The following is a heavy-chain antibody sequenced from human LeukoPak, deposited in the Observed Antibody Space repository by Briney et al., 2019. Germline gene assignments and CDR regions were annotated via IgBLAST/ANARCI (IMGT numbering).Heavy chain of an antibody. Sequence: PGGSLRLYCAASGFTFSSYAMHWVRQAPGKGLEYVSAISSNGGSTYYANSVKGRFTISRDNSKNTLYLQMGSLRAEDMAVYYCARSGSYYYWGQGTLVTVSS. V-gene: IGHV3-64*01. J-gene: IGHJ4*02. CDR1: GFTFSSYA. D-gene: IGHD1-26*01. CDR3: ARSGSYYY. CDR2: ISSNGGST.